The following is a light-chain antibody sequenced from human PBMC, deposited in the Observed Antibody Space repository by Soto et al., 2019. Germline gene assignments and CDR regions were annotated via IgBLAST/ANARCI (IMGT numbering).Light chain of an antibody. CDR1: SSNIGSHT. CDR3: AAWDDSLSGPV. V-gene: IGLV1-44*01. J-gene: IGLJ2*01. Sequence: QSVLTQAPSASGTPGQRVTISCSGSSSNIGSHTLNWYQQVPGTAPKLLIYNGNQRPSGVPDRFSGSTSGTSASLAISGLQSEDEADYFCAAWDDSLSGPVFGGGTKLTVL. CDR2: NGN.